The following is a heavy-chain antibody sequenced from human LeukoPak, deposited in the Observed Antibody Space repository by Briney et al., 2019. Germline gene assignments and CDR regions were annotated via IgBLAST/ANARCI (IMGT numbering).Heavy chain of an antibody. D-gene: IGHD5-18*01. CDR2: IYYSGST. J-gene: IGHJ4*02. CDR1: GGSISSSSYY. Sequence: SETLSLTCTVSGGSISSSSYYWGWIRQPPGKGLEWIGSIYYSGSTYYNPSLKSRVTISVDTSKNQFSLKLSSVTAADTAVYYCASQRGYSYGYYNYWGQGTLVTVSS. V-gene: IGHV4-39*01. CDR3: ASQRGYSYGYYNY.